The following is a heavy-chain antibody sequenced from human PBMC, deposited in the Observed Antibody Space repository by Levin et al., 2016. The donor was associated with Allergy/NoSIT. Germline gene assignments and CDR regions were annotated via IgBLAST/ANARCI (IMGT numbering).Heavy chain of an antibody. D-gene: IGHD3-22*01. CDR3: ARVPVSSGYYYGFDY. CDR1: GFTFSSYG. V-gene: IGHV3-30*03. Sequence: GGSLRLSCAASGFTFSSYGMHWVRQAPGKGLEWVAVISYDGSNKYYADSVKGRFTISRDNSKNTLYLQMNSLRAEDTAVYYCARVPVSSGYYYGFDYWGQGTLVTVSS. J-gene: IGHJ4*02. CDR2: ISYDGSNK.